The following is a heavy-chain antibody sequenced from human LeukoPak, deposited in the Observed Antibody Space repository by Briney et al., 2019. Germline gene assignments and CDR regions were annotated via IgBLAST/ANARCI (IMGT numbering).Heavy chain of an antibody. V-gene: IGHV3-74*01. J-gene: IGHJ3*02. CDR1: GFTFSTYW. Sequence: GRSLRLSCEASGFTFSTYWMHWVRQAPGKGLVWVSRITPDGTSTTYADSVKGRFTISRDNAKNTLYVQMNSLRAEDTAVYYCARGAFGVYAFDIWGQGTMVTVSS. D-gene: IGHD3-3*01. CDR3: ARGAFGVYAFDI. CDR2: ITPDGTST.